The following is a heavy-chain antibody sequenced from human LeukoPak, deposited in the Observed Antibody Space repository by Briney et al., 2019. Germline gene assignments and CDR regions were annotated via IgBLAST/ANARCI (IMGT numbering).Heavy chain of an antibody. Sequence: PGGSLRLSCAASGFTFSSYEMNWVRQAPGKGREWVSYISSSDTTTYYTDSVKGRFTISRDNAKNSLYLQMNSLRAEDTAVYYCAGRPRNGYRIDYWGQGTLVTVSS. V-gene: IGHV3-48*03. CDR1: GFTFSSYE. CDR3: AGRPRNGYRIDY. CDR2: ISSSDTTT. J-gene: IGHJ4*02. D-gene: IGHD5-18*01.